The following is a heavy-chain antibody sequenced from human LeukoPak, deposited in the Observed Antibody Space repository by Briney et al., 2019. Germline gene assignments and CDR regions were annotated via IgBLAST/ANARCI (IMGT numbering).Heavy chain of an antibody. CDR2: ISGDGGST. D-gene: IGHD6-19*01. CDR3: AKDKELLQWLVRPYYFDY. V-gene: IGHV3-43*02. J-gene: IGHJ4*02. Sequence: GGSLRLSCAASGLTFDDYAMHWVRQAPGKGLEWVSLISGDGGSTYYADSVKGRFTISRDNSKNSLYLQMNSLRTEDTALYYCAKDKELLQWLVRPYYFDYWGEGSVVTVSS. CDR1: GLTFDDYA.